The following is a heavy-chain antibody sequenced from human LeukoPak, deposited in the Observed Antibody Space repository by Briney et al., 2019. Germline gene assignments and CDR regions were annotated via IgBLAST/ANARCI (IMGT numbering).Heavy chain of an antibody. D-gene: IGHD3-10*01. V-gene: IGHV4-38-2*01. CDR2: IYHSGST. Sequence: SETLSLTCAVSGYSINSGYYRGWIRQPPGKGLEWIGSIYHSGSTYYNPSLKSRVTISVDTSKNQFSLKLSSVTAADTAVYYCARGGAYYYGSGSYRAFYSFDYWGQGTLVTVSS. CDR1: GYSINSGYY. J-gene: IGHJ4*02. CDR3: ARGGAYYYGSGSYRAFYSFDY.